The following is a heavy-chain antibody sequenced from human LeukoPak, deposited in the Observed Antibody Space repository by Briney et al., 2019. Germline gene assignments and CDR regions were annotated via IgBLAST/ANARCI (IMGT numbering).Heavy chain of an antibody. Sequence: ASVKVSCKVSGYTLTELSMHWVRQAPGKGLEWMGGFDPEDGETIYAQKFQGRVTMTEDTSTDTAYMELSSLRSEDTAVYCCATDRFSARGAEYYFDYWGQGTLVTVSS. CDR3: ATDRFSARGAEYYFDY. CDR2: FDPEDGET. V-gene: IGHV1-24*01. D-gene: IGHD3-10*01. CDR1: GYTLTELS. J-gene: IGHJ4*02.